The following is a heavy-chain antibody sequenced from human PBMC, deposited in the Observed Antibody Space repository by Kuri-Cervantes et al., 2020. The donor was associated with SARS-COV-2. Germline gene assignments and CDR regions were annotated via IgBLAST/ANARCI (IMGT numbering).Heavy chain of an antibody. Sequence: ASVKVSCKASGHTNYYIHWVRQAPGHGLEWVGMFDPNTHNTISAQRFQGSVTMTRDTSTSTFYMELSSLRSEDTAVYYCARERAYCSSVSCYGSDSWGQGTLVTVSS. V-gene: IGHV1-46*01. D-gene: IGHD2-2*01. CDR2: FDPNTHNT. J-gene: IGHJ5*01. CDR3: ARERAYCSSVSCYGSDS. CDR1: GHTNYY.